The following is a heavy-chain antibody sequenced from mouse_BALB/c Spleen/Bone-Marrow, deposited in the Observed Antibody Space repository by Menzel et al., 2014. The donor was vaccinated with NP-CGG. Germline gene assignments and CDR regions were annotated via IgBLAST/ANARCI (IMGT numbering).Heavy chain of an antibody. CDR2: IWSGGTT. V-gene: IGHV2-2*02. D-gene: IGHD2-12*01. J-gene: IGHJ4*01. Sequence: QVQLQQSGPGLVQPSQSLSITCTVSGFSLTSYGVHWVRQSPGKGLEWLGVIWSGGTTDYNAPFISRLSISKDNSKSQVFFKMNSLQANDTAIYYCARNPIRRNAMDYWGQGTSDTVSS. CDR3: ARNPIRRNAMDY. CDR1: GFSLTSYG.